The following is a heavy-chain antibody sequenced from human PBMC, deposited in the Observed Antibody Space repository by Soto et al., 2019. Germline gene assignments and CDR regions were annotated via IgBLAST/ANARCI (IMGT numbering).Heavy chain of an antibody. J-gene: IGHJ4*02. D-gene: IGHD6-13*01. CDR1: RFTFGGYA. CDR2: ITGNAANT. V-gene: IGHV3-23*01. CDR3: AREGQPAAGTTPHN. Sequence: GGSLRLSCSASRFTFGGYAMSWVRQAPGKGLEWVSGITGNAANTVYADSVKGRFTISRDNSKNALYLQLNSLRAEDTAVYFCAREGQPAAGTTPHNWGQGTLVTVSS.